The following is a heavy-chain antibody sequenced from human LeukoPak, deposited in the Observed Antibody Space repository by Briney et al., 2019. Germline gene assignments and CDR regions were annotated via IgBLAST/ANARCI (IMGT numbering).Heavy chain of an antibody. J-gene: IGHJ4*02. CDR2: ISVKYNRT. V-gene: IGHV3-23*01. Sequence: GGSLRLSCAASGFTFSTYAVSWVRQAPGKGLEWVSGISVKYNRTYYADSVEGRFTISRDNSKNTLYLQMNSLRAEDTAVYYCARDPTTIRVVVTAISDYWGQGTLVTVSS. CDR3: ARDPTTIRVVVTAISDY. CDR1: GFTFSTYA. D-gene: IGHD2-21*02.